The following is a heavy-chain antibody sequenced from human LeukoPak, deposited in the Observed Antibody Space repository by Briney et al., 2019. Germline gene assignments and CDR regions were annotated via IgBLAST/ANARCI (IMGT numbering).Heavy chain of an antibody. CDR2: ISPYNGNT. CDR1: GYTFNTYG. V-gene: IGHV1-18*01. Sequence: ASVKVSCKPSGYTFNTYGITWVRQAPGQGLEWMGWISPYNGNTNYAQKFQGRVTLTTDTSTSTAYMELRSLRSDDTAVYYCARYPTDPGTNGNDAFDIWGQGTMVTVSS. CDR3: ARYPTDPGTNGNDAFDI. J-gene: IGHJ3*02. D-gene: IGHD1-7*01.